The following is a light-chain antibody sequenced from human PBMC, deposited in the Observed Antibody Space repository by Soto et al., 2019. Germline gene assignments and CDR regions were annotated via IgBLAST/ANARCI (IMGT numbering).Light chain of an antibody. CDR3: QQRSDWPLT. CDR2: DTS. V-gene: IGKV3D-20*02. CDR1: QTLSNSF. J-gene: IGKJ5*01. Sequence: EIVLTQSPGTLSLSPGERATLSCSASQTLSNSFIAWYQQKPGQAPRLLIYDTSSRATGVPDRYSASGSETDFTLTISSLEPEDFAVYYCQQRSDWPLTFGQGTRLEI.